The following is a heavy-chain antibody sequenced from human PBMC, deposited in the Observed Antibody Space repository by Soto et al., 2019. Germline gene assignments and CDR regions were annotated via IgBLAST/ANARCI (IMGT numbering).Heavy chain of an antibody. Sequence: QVQLVQSGAEVKKPGASVKVSCKASGYTFTSYDINWVRQATGQGLEWMGWMNPNSGNTGYAQKFQGRVTMTRNTSISPDDMELSSLRPQDPAVYYYARARARSFIDPWGQGTPVTVSS. CDR3: ARARARSFIDP. CDR2: MNPNSGNT. D-gene: IGHD2-15*01. CDR1: GYTFTSYD. V-gene: IGHV1-8*01. J-gene: IGHJ5*01.